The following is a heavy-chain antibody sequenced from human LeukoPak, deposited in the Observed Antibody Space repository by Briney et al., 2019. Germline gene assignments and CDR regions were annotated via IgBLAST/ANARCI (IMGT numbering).Heavy chain of an antibody. Sequence: PGGSLRLSCAASGFSFSTYWMAWVRQAPGKGLEWVANIKEDESAKHQADSVKGRFTIFRDNARNSVYLQMSSLRGEDKAVYYCARDVGGSLDYWGQGTLVTVSS. CDR3: ARDVGGSLDY. V-gene: IGHV3-7*01. D-gene: IGHD1-26*01. CDR2: IKEDESAK. CDR1: GFSFSTYW. J-gene: IGHJ4*02.